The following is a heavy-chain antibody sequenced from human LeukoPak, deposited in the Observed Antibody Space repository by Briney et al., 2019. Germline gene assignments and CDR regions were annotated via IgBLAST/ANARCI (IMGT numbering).Heavy chain of an antibody. CDR1: GYTFTGYY. CDR3: ARSGFGSGISFDL. Sequence: ASVKVSCKASGYTFTGYYMHWVRQAPGQGLEWMGWINPNSGGTNYAQKFQGRVTMTRDTSITTAYMELSSLRSEDTAVYYCARSGFGSGISFDLWGQGTLVTVSS. V-gene: IGHV1-2*02. J-gene: IGHJ5*02. CDR2: INPNSGGT. D-gene: IGHD3-10*01.